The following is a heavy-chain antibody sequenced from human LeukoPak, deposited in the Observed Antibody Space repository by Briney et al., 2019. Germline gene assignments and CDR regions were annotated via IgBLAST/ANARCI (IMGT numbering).Heavy chain of an antibody. V-gene: IGHV3-48*03. D-gene: IGHD3-10*01. CDR3: ASLYGSGPNWFDP. J-gene: IGHJ5*02. Sequence: PGGSLRLSCAASGFTFSSYEMNWVRQAPGKGLEWVSSISRGGSPIYYADSVRGRFTTSRDNAKKSLFLQMNSLRAEDTAVYYCASLYGSGPNWFDPWGQGTLVTVSS. CDR2: ISRGGSPI. CDR1: GFTFSSYE.